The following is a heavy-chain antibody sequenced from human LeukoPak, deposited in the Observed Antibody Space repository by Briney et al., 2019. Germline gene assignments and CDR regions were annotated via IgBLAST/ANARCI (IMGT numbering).Heavy chain of an antibody. V-gene: IGHV3-7*01. Sequence: PGGSLRLSCAASGFTFSSFAMNWVRQPPGKGLEWVANINQDGSAQYYVDSVKGRFTISRGNAKSSLSLQMNSLRAEDTAVYYCARSARWGQGILVTVSS. CDR2: INQDGSAQ. CDR3: ARSAR. CDR1: GFTFSSFA. J-gene: IGHJ4*02.